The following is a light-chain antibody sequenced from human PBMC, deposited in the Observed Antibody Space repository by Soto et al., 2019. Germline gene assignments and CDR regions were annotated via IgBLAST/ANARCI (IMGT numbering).Light chain of an antibody. CDR2: AAS. CDR1: QTVRTY. V-gene: IGKV1-39*01. Sequence: DIQMTQSPSSLSASVGDRVTITCRASQTVRTYLNWYQQKPGKAPTLLVYAASTLESAVPPRFSGAGSETDFTLTISGLQPEDFAPYYCQQTFSTPITFGQGTRLE. J-gene: IGKJ5*01. CDR3: QQTFSTPIT.